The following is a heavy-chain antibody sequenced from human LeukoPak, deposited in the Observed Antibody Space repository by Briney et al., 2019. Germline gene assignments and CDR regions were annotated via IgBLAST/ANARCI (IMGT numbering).Heavy chain of an antibody. CDR2: INHNGNVN. V-gene: IGHV3-7*03. Sequence: GGSLRPSCAASGFTFSSYWMNWARQAPGKGLEWVASINHNGNVNYYVDSVKGRFTISRDNAKNSLYLQMSNLRAEDTAVYFCARGGGLDVWGQGATVTVSS. CDR1: GFTFSSYW. J-gene: IGHJ6*02. CDR3: ARGGGLDV. D-gene: IGHD3-16*01.